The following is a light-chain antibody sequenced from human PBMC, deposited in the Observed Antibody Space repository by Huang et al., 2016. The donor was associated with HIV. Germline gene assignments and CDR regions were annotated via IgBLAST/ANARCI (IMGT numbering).Light chain of an antibody. Sequence: DILLTQSPSSLSASVGDRVTITCRASQNINTYLNWYQQKPGKAPNLLIHSASTLQTGVPSRFSGSGSGTDFTLTVNSLQPEDSATYYCQQGYSALITFGQGTRL. V-gene: IGKV1-39*01. CDR1: QNINTY. CDR2: SAS. J-gene: IGKJ5*01. CDR3: QQGYSALIT.